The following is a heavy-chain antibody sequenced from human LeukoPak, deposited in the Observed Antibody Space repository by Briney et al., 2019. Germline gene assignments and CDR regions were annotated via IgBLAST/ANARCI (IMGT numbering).Heavy chain of an antibody. CDR3: ARHQQPYYFDY. V-gene: IGHV4-39*01. CDR1: GGSISSSSYY. J-gene: IGHJ4*02. Sequence: SETLSLTRTVSGGSISSSSYYWGWIRQPPGKGLEWIGSIYYSGSTYYNPSLKSRVTISVDTSKNQFSLKLSSVTAANTAVYYCARHQQPYYFDYWGQGTLVTVSS. CDR2: IYYSGST. D-gene: IGHD6-13*01.